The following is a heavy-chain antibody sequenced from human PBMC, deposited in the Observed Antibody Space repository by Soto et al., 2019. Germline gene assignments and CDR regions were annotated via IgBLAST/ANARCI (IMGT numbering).Heavy chain of an antibody. CDR1: GAALSSGGYF. CDR2: IYYSGGT. D-gene: IGHD6-19*01. J-gene: IGHJ5*02. Sequence: SETLSLTCTVSGAALSSGGYFYTWVRQPPGKGLEWLGYIYYSGGTNYNPSLKSRVTISLDKSKSQFSLRLISGTATDTAVYYCTRSQSDDNYFDPSGQGTLVTVSS. V-gene: IGHV4-61*08. CDR3: TRSQSDDNYFDP.